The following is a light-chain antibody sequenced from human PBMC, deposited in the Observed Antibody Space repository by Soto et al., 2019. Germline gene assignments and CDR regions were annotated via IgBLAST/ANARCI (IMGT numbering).Light chain of an antibody. CDR3: QQRSNWPT. CDR2: DAS. Sequence: EIVLTQSPATVSLSPGERATLSCRASQSVSSYLAWYQHKPGQAPRLLISDASNRATGIPARFSGSGSGTDFTLTISSLEPEDFAVYYCQQRSNWPTFGGGTKVEIK. CDR1: QSVSSY. V-gene: IGKV3-11*01. J-gene: IGKJ4*01.